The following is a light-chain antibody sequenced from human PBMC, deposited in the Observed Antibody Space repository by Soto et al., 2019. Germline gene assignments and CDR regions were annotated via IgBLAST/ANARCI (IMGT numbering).Light chain of an antibody. CDR3: FSYTSSTMYV. J-gene: IGLJ1*01. CDR2: DVI. V-gene: IGLV2-14*03. Sequence: QSALTQPASVSGSPGQSITISCTGSSSDIGGYKYVSWYLHHPGKAPQLIIFDVINRPSGVSNRFSGSKSGNTASLTIFGLQAEDEADYYCFSYTSSTMYVFGTGTKVTVL. CDR1: SSDIGGYKY.